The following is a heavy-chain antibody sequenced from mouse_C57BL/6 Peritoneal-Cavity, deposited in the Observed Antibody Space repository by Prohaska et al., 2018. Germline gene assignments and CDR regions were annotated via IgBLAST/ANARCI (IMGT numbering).Heavy chain of an antibody. D-gene: IGHD4-1*01. CDR1: GFTFSNYW. CDR3: TKTAYYAMDH. CDR2: IRLKSDNYAT. Sequence: EVKLEESGGGLVQPGGSMKLSCVASGFTFSNYWMNWVRQSPEKGLEWVAQIRLKSDNYATHYAESVKGRFTISRDDSKSSVYLQMNNLRAEDTGIYYCTKTAYYAMDHWGQGTSVTVSS. V-gene: IGHV6-3*01. J-gene: IGHJ4*01.